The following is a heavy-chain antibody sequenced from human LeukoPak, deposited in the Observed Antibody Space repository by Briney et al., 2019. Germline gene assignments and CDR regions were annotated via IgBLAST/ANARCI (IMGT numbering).Heavy chain of an antibody. J-gene: IGHJ4*02. CDR3: TRVVEQWLVGD. CDR1: GFTFSSYW. D-gene: IGHD6-19*01. Sequence: GGSLRLSCAASGFTFSSYWMSWVRQAPGKGLEWVANIKQDGSEKYYVESVKGRFTISRDNAKNSLYLQMNSLRAEDTAVYYCTRVVEQWLVGDWGQGTLVTVSS. CDR2: IKQDGSEK. V-gene: IGHV3-7*03.